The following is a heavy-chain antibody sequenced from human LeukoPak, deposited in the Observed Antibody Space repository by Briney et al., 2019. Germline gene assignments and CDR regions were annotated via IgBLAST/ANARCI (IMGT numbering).Heavy chain of an antibody. CDR1: GFSFNMHA. V-gene: IGHV3-23*01. CDR3: AKDPLRYFDWENYFDY. Sequence: PGGSLRLSCGASGFSFNMHAMHWVRQAPGKGLEWVSAISGSGGTPYYADSVKGRFTISRDNSKNTLYLQMNSLRAEDTAVYFCAKDPLRYFDWENYFDYWGQGTLVTVSS. J-gene: IGHJ4*02. D-gene: IGHD3-9*01. CDR2: ISGSGGTP.